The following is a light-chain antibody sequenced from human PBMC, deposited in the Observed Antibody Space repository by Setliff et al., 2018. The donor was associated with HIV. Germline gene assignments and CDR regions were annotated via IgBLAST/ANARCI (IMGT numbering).Light chain of an antibody. CDR3: TSYTSSSTLV. V-gene: IGLV2-14*01. CDR2: EVS. J-gene: IGLJ3*02. Sequence: ALTQPASVSGSPGQSITISCTGTSSDVGGYNYVCWYQQHPGKAPKLMIYEVSNRPSGVSNRFSGSKSGNTAPLTISGLQAEDEADYYCTSYTSSSTLVFGGGTKVTVL. CDR1: SSDVGGYNY.